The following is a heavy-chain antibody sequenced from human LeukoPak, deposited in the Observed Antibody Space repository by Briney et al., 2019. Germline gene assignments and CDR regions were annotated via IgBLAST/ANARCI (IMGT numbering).Heavy chain of an antibody. D-gene: IGHD5-18*01. CDR3: ARGKDTAMVIDY. CDR1: GYTFTSYG. Sequence: SVKVSCKASGYTFTSYGISWVRQAPGQGLEWMGRIIPIFGTANYAQKFQGRVTITTDESTSTAYMELSSLRSEDTAVYYCARGKDTAMVIDYWGQGTLVTVSS. V-gene: IGHV1-69*05. J-gene: IGHJ4*02. CDR2: IIPIFGTA.